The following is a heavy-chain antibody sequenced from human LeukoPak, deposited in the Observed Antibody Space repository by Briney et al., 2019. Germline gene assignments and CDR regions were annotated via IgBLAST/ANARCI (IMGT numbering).Heavy chain of an antibody. CDR3: ATRIAAAGPSPYYFDY. D-gene: IGHD6-13*01. CDR2: INHSGST. V-gene: IGHV4-34*01. CDR1: GGSFSGYY. Sequence: ETLSLTCAVYGGSFSGYYWSWIRQPPGKGLEWIGEINHSGSTNYNPSLKSRVTISVDTSKNQFSLKLSSVTAADTAVYYCATRIAAAGPSPYYFDYWGQGTLVTVSS. J-gene: IGHJ4*02.